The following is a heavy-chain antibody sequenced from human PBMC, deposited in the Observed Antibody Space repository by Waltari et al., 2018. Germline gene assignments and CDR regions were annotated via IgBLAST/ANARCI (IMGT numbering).Heavy chain of an antibody. V-gene: IGHV2-5*01. J-gene: IGHJ5*02. CDR2: IYWNDDK. Sequence: QITLKESGPTLVKPTQTLTLTCTFSGFSLSTSGVGVGWIRQPTGNALEWLALIYWNDDKRYSPSLKSRLTITKDTSKNQVVLTMTNMDPVDTATYYCAHIYLSSGWYGNNWFDPWGQGTLVTVSS. CDR1: GFSLSTSGVG. D-gene: IGHD6-19*01. CDR3: AHIYLSSGWYGNNWFDP.